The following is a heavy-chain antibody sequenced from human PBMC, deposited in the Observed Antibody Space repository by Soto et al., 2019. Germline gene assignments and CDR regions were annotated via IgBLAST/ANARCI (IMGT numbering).Heavy chain of an antibody. Sequence: GSLRRSCTASGSTFRSYAMNTLHQAPGRGLEWASVISGSGGSTYFADSVKCRLTISRDYSTNKQYLQMNRPRAADTALYYCARDSGWYTYSYGMDGWGQGTMVTVSS. CDR1: GSTFRSYA. D-gene: IGHD6-19*01. V-gene: IGHV3-23*01. CDR2: ISGSGGST. CDR3: ARDSGWYTYSYGMDG. J-gene: IGHJ6*02.